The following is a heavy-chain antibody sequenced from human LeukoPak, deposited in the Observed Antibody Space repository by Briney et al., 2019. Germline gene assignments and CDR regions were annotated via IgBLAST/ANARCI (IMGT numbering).Heavy chain of an antibody. CDR2: IYTSGYT. CDR3: ARVRLSYYYMDV. D-gene: IGHD2/OR15-2a*01. V-gene: IGHV4-4*07. J-gene: IGHJ6*03. Sequence: SETLSLTCTVSGGSIISYYWSWIRQPAGKGLEWIGRIYTSGYTNYNPSLRSRVTMSVDTSKNQFSLKLSSVTAADTAVYYCARVRLSYYYMDVWGKGTTVTVSS. CDR1: GGSIISYY.